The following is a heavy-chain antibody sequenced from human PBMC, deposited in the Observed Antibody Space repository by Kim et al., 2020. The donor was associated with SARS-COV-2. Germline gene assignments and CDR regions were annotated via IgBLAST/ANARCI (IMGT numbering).Heavy chain of an antibody. V-gene: IGHV3-13*01. J-gene: IGHJ2*01. CDR3: ARGGYSYGPYWYFDL. D-gene: IGHD5-18*01. Sequence: GGSLRLSCAASGFTFSSYDMHWVRQATGKGLEWVSAIGTAGDTYYPGSVKGRFTISRENAKNSLYLQMNSLRAGDTAVYYCARGGYSYGPYWYFDLWGRGTLVTVSS. CDR2: IGTAGDT. CDR1: GFTFSSYD.